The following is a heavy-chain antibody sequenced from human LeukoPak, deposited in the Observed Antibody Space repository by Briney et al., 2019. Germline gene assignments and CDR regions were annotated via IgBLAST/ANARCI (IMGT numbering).Heavy chain of an antibody. V-gene: IGHV3-23*01. CDR2: ISGSGGST. CDR3: ARNLRYFDWLLDY. CDR1: GFTFSSYA. D-gene: IGHD3-9*01. J-gene: IGHJ4*02. Sequence: GGSLRLSCAASGFTFSSYAMSWVRQAPGKGLEWVSAISGSGGSTYYADSVKGRLTISRDNSKNTLYLQMNSLRAEDTAVYYCARNLRYFDWLLDYWGQGTLVTVSS.